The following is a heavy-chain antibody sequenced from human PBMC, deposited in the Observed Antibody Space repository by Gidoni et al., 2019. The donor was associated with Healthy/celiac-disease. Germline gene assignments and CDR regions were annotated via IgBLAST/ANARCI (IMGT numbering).Heavy chain of an antibody. V-gene: IGHV3-20*04. J-gene: IGHJ4*02. CDR3: ARRDQGWDYESSGYPDY. Sequence: EVQLVESGGGVVRPVGCLRLSCAASGFTFDDYCMSWVRQAQGKGLEWVAGINWNGGSTGYADSVKGRFTISRDNAKNSLYLQMNSRRAEDTALYYCARRDQGWDYESSGYPDYWGQGTLVTVSS. CDR1: GFTFDDYC. CDR2: INWNGGST. D-gene: IGHD3-22*01.